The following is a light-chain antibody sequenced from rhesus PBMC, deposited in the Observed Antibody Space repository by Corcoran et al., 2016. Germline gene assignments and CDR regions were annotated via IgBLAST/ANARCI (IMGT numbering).Light chain of an antibody. Sequence: DIQMTQSPSSLSSSVGDIVTVTCRASQGINKELSWYQQKPGKAPTLLIYASSLSQPGVSFRFSGSGSRTDYTLTIRSLQPGDVATYYCLQDYTPPLTFGGGTKVEIK. V-gene: IGKV1-94*01. CDR3: LQDYTPPLT. J-gene: IGKJ4*01. CDR1: QGINKE. CDR2: ASS.